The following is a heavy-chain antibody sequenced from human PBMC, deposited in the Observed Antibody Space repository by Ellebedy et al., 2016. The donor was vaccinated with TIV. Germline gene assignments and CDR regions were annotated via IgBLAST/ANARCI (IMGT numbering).Heavy chain of an antibody. CDR2: ISGSGIST. Sequence: GGSLRLXXAASGFTFSSYGMHWVRQAPGKGLEWVSVISGSGISTYYADSVKGRFTISRDNSKNTLSLQMNRLRAEDTAVYYCAKAESSGAIGYYGMDVWGQGTTVTVSS. J-gene: IGHJ6*02. V-gene: IGHV3-23*01. CDR3: AKAESSGAIGYYGMDV. CDR1: GFTFSSYG. D-gene: IGHD6-19*01.